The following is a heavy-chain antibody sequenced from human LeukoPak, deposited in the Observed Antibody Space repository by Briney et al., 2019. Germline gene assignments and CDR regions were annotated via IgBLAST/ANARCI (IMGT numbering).Heavy chain of an antibody. CDR3: TREPVP. CDR1: GGSISNYY. Sequence: SETLSLTCTVSGGSISNYYWSWIRQPAGKGLEWIWRIYAGGTASYNPSLKSRVTMSADMSKNQLSLKLTSVTAADTAVYYCTREPVPWGQGTLVTVSS. CDR2: IYAGGTA. J-gene: IGHJ4*02. D-gene: IGHD6-19*01. V-gene: IGHV4-4*07.